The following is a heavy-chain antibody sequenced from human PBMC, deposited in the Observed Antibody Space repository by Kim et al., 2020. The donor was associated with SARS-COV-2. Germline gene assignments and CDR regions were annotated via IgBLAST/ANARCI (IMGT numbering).Heavy chain of an antibody. CDR3: ARGFKVWGEMGYFDY. J-gene: IGHJ4*02. V-gene: IGHV3-30*19. D-gene: IGHD3-16*01. CDR2: MSYDGNDK. CDR1: GFTFSSYG. Sequence: GGSLRLSCAVSGFTFSSYGMHWVRQAPGKGLEWMAVMSYDGNDKYFADSVKGRFSISRDNSKSTLYLQMNSLRADDTAVYYCARGFKVWGEMGYFDYWGQGTLVTVSS.